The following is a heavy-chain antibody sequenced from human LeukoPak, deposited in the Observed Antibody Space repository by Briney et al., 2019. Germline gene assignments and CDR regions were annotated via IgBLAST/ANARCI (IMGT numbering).Heavy chain of an antibody. CDR2: MNPNSANT. CDR3: ARLGVVPAAVYYYYYMDV. J-gene: IGHJ6*03. D-gene: IGHD2-2*01. Sequence: ASVKVSCKASGYTFTSYGINWVRQATGQGLEWMGWMNPNSANTGYAQNFQGRVTMTRNTSISTAYMELSSLRSEDTAVYYCARLGVVPAAVYYYYYMDVWGKGTTVTVSS. CDR1: GYTFTSYG. V-gene: IGHV1-8*01.